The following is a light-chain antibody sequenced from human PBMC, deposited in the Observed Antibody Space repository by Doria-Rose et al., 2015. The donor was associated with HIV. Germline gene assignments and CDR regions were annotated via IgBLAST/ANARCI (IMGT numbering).Light chain of an antibody. Sequence: TQPPGTLSLSPGERATLSCRASQRVKSSYLAWYQQKPGQAPRLLIYDASTRATGIPDRFSGSRSGTDFTLTISRLEPEDVAVYYCQQYGTSRGTFGQGTRLEIK. CDR2: DAS. V-gene: IGKV3-20*01. CDR1: QRVKSSY. J-gene: IGKJ5*01. CDR3: QQYGTSRGT.